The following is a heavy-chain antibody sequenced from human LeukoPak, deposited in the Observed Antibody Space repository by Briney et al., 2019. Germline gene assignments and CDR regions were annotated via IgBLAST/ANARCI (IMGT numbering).Heavy chain of an antibody. CDR2: INHSGST. J-gene: IGHJ4*02. D-gene: IGHD3-16*02. CDR1: GGSFSGYY. V-gene: IGHV4-34*01. Sequence: PSETLSLTCAVYGGSFSGYYWSWIPQPPGKGLEWIGEINHSGSTNYNPSLKSRVTISVDTSKNQFSLKLSSVTAADTAVYYCARVRGGKYDYIWGSYRYLYYFDYWGQGTLVTVSS. CDR3: ARVRGGKYDYIWGSYRYLYYFDY.